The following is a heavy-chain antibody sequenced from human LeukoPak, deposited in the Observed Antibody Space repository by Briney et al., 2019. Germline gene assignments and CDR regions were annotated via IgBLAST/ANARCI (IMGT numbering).Heavy chain of an antibody. CDR2: ISAYNGNT. J-gene: IGHJ3*02. Sequence: GASVKVSCKASGYTFTSYGISWVRQAPGQGLEWMGWISAYNGNTNYAQKLQGRVTMTTDTSTSTAYMELRSLRSDDTAVYYCARETYYYGSSGYIDGDAFDIWGQGTMVTVSS. CDR3: ARETYYYGSSGYIDGDAFDI. CDR1: GYTFTSYG. D-gene: IGHD3-22*01. V-gene: IGHV1-18*01.